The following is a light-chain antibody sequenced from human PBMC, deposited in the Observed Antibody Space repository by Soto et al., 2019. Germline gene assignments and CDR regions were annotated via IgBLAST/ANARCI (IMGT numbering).Light chain of an antibody. CDR3: AAWDDSLNGWV. V-gene: IGLV1-44*01. Sequence: QLVLAQPPSASGTPGQRVTISCSGSSSNIRTNTVNWYHQLPGTAPKLLLYSNNQRPSGVPDRFSGSKSGTSASLAISGLQSEDEADYYCAAWDDSLNGWVFGGGTKLTVL. CDR1: SSNIRTNT. CDR2: SNN. J-gene: IGLJ3*02.